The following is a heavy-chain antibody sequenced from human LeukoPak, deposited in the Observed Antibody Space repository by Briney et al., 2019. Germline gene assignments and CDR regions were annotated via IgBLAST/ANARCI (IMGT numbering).Heavy chain of an antibody. CDR1: GGSMKSYY. CDR3: AKSRGYCSGGNCYNWHFDL. CDR2: IYYIGST. V-gene: IGHV4-59*01. Sequence: SETLSLTCTVSGGSMKSYYWSWIRQPPGKGLEWIAYIYYIGSTKYNPSLESRVTISVDTSKNQVSLKLTSVTAADTAVYYCAKSRGYCSGGNCYNWHFDLWGRGTLITVSS. D-gene: IGHD2-15*01. J-gene: IGHJ2*01.